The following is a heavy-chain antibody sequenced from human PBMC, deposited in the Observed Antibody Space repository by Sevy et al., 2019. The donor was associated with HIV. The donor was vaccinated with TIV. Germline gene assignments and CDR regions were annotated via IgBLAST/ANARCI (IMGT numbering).Heavy chain of an antibody. CDR2: ISSGGSII. V-gene: IGHV3-11*01. CDR3: TRVRYNYGSYYFDY. Sequence: GGSLRLSCAASEISFSDYYMIWIRQTPGKGLEWISYISSGGSIIYYADSVKGRFTISRDNAKNSLYLQMNSLRAEDTAVYYCTRVRYNYGSYYFDYWGQGTLVTVSS. J-gene: IGHJ4*02. CDR1: EISFSDYY. D-gene: IGHD1-1*01.